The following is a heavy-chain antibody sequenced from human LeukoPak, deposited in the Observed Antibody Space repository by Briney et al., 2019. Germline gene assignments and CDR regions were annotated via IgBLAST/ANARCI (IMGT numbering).Heavy chain of an antibody. CDR2: VSYSGST. D-gene: IGHD2-15*01. Sequence: SETLSLTCTVSGGSMNSYYWSWIRQPPGKGLEWIGYVSYSGSTNYNPSLKSRVTISVDTSKNQFSLKLSSVTAADTAVYYCASLSRVAGTFSEFLFWGQGTLVTVSS. CDR3: ASLSRVAGTFSEFLF. CDR1: GGSMNSYY. V-gene: IGHV4-59*01. J-gene: IGHJ4*02.